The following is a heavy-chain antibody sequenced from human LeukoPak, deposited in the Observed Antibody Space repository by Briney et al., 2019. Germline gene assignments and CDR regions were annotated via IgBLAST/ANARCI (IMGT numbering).Heavy chain of an antibody. J-gene: IGHJ4*02. D-gene: IGHD2-15*01. Sequence: SETLSLTCTVSGGSISSSSYYWAWIRQPPGQGLEWIGTINYNEITYCNPSLKSRVTISVDTSKNQFSLKLSSVTAADTAVYYCARQSQDIVERGPVYWGQGTLVTVSS. CDR1: GGSISSSSYY. CDR2: INYNEIT. CDR3: ARQSQDIVERGPVY. V-gene: IGHV4-39*01.